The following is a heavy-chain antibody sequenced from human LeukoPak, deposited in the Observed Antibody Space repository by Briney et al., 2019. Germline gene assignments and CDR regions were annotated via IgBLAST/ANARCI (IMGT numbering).Heavy chain of an antibody. CDR1: GFTVSSNY. J-gene: IGHJ4*02. CDR3: AQDRGWLVAPEN. V-gene: IGHV3-53*04. Sequence: GGSLRLSCAASGFTVSSNYMSWVRQAPGKGLEWVSVISSGSSEYYTDSVKGRFTISRHNSKNTLYLKMNSMSAEDTAVFYCAQDRGWLVAPENWGQGTLDTV. CDR2: ISSGSSE. D-gene: IGHD5-12*01.